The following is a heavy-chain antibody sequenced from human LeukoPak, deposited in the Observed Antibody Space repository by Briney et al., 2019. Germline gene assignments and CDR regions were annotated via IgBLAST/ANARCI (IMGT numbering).Heavy chain of an antibody. CDR1: GGSISSSSYY. V-gene: IGHV4-39*01. J-gene: IGHJ3*02. D-gene: IGHD3-22*01. CDR2: IYYSGST. Sequence: SETLSLTCTVSGGSISSSSYYWGWIRQPPGKGLEWIGSIYYSGSTYYNPSLKSRVTISVDTSKNQFSLKLSSVTAADTAVYYCARHERPLGGGVVVITKKLGAFDIWGQGTMVTVSS. CDR3: ARHERPLGGGVVVITKKLGAFDI.